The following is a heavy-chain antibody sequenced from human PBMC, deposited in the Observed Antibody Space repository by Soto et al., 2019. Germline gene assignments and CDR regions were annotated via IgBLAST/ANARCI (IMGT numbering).Heavy chain of an antibody. J-gene: IGHJ5*02. CDR1: GFSLSNARMG. CDR3: ARNPRRLLWFGELGGAWFDP. D-gene: IGHD3-10*01. CDR2: IFSNDEK. Sequence: SGPTLVNPTDTLTLTCTVSGFSLSNARMGVSWIRQPPGKALEWLAHIFSNDEKSYSTSLKSRLTISKDTSKSQVVLTMTKMDPVDTATYYCARNPRRLLWFGELGGAWFDPWGHGTLVTV. V-gene: IGHV2-26*01.